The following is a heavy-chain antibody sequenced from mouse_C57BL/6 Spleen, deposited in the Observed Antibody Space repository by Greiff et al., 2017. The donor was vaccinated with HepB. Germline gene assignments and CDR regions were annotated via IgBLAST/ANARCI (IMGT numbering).Heavy chain of an antibody. Sequence: EVQVVESGGGLVQPGGSLKLSCAASGFTFSDYGMAWVRQAPRKGPEWVAFISNLAYSIYYADTVTGRFTISRENAKNTLYLEMSSLRSEDTAMYYCARQDAGFAYWGQGTLVTVSA. CDR1: GFTFSDYG. V-gene: IGHV5-15*01. CDR3: ARQDAGFAY. J-gene: IGHJ3*01. CDR2: ISNLAYSI.